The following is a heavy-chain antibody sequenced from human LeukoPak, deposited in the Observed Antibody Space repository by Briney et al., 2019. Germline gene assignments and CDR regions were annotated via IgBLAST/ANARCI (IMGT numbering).Heavy chain of an antibody. CDR3: APLGYCSSTSCYGGIDY. Sequence: GGSLRLSCAASGFTFSSYAMSWVRQAPGQGLEWVSAISGSGGSTYYADSVKGRFTISRDNSKNTLYLQMNSLRAEDTAVYYCAPLGYCSSTSCYGGIDYWGQGTRVTVSS. CDR2: ISGSGGST. CDR1: GFTFSSYA. D-gene: IGHD2-2*01. V-gene: IGHV3-23*01. J-gene: IGHJ4*02.